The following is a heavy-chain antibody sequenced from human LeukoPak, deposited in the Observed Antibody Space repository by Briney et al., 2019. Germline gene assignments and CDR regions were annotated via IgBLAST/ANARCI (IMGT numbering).Heavy chain of an antibody. J-gene: IGHJ4*02. CDR2: INPDGGDT. CDR1: GYAFTGYY. Sequence: GASVKVSCKASGYAFTGYYIHWVRQAPGQGLEWMGWINPDGGDTNYAQKFQGRITMTRDTSITTAHMELSRLGSDDTAIYYCNTMMTNSDYWGQGTLVTVSS. V-gene: IGHV1-2*02. D-gene: IGHD3-22*01. CDR3: NTMMTNSDY.